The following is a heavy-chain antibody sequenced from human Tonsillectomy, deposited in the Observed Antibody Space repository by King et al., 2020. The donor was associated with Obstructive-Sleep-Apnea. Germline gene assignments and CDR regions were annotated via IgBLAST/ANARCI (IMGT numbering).Heavy chain of an antibody. D-gene: IGHD2-21*02. CDR3: ARDRRCGGDCYSGFDY. Sequence: VQLQESGPGLVKPSQTLSLTCTVSGGSISSGGYYWSWIRQHPGKGLEWIGYIYYSGSTYYNPSLKSRVTISVDTSKNQFSLKLSSVTAADTAVYYCARDRRCGGDCYSGFDYWGQGTLVTVSS. CDR1: GGSISSGGYY. V-gene: IGHV4-31*03. CDR2: IYYSGST. J-gene: IGHJ4*02.